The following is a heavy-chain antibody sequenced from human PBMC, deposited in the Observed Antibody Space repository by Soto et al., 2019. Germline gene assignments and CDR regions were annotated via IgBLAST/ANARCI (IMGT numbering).Heavy chain of an antibody. CDR1: GYTFTSYG. J-gene: IGHJ6*02. CDR3: ARDPFDYYGSGSYYIDDYYGMDV. D-gene: IGHD3-10*01. V-gene: IGHV1-18*01. Sequence: ASVKVSCKASGYTFTSYGISWVRQAPGQGLEWKGWISAYNGNTNYAQKIQGRVTMTTDTSTSTAYMEKRSLRSDDTAVYYCARDPFDYYGSGSYYIDDYYGMDVWGQGTTVTVSS. CDR2: ISAYNGNT.